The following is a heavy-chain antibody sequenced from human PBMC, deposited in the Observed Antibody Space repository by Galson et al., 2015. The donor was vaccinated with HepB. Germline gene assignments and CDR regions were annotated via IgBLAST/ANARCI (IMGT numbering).Heavy chain of an antibody. CDR3: ARGGAASPYGMDV. V-gene: IGHV1-69*02. Sequence: SVKVSCKASGGTFSSYTISWVRQAPGQGLEWMGRIIPILGIANYAQKFQGRVTITADKSTSTAYMELRSLISDDTAVYYCARGGAASPYGMDVWGQGTTVTVSS. J-gene: IGHJ6*02. D-gene: IGHD6-6*01. CDR1: GGTFSSYT. CDR2: IIPILGIA.